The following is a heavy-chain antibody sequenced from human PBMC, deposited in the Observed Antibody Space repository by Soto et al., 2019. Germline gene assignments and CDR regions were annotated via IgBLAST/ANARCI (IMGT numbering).Heavy chain of an antibody. CDR2: ISYDGSNK. CDR1: GFTFSSYA. CDR3: AREVRQQPEHYYYYGMDV. D-gene: IGHD6-13*01. J-gene: IGHJ6*02. Sequence: PGGSLRLSCAASGFTFSSYAMHWVRQAPGKGLEWVAVISYDGSNKYYADSVKGRFTISRDNSKNTLYLQMNSLRAEDTAVYYCAREVRQQPEHYYYYGMDVWGQGTTVTVSS. V-gene: IGHV3-30-3*01.